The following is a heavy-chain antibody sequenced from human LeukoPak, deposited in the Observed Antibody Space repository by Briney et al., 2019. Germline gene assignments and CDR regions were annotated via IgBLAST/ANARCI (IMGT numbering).Heavy chain of an antibody. CDR1: GYTFTGYY. V-gene: IGHV1-2*02. CDR2: INPNNGGT. D-gene: IGHD6-13*01. Sequence: GASVEVSCKASGYTFTGYYMHWVRQAPAQGLEWMGWINPNNGGTNYAQKFQGRVTMTRDTSISTAYMELSRLRSDDTAVYYCARGYSRFDVGFDYWGQGTLVTVSS. CDR3: ARGYSRFDVGFDY. J-gene: IGHJ4*02.